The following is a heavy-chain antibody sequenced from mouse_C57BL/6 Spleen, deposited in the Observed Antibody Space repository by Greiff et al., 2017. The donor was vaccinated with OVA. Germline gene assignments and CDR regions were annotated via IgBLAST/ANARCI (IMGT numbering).Heavy chain of an antibody. J-gene: IGHJ4*01. CDR2: LTSDGSST. V-gene: IGHV5-16*01. CDR1: GFTFSDSY. CDR3: ARDLRSSYAMDY. D-gene: IGHD1-1*01. Sequence: EVQLVESEGGLVQPGSSMKLSCTASGFTFSDSYLAWVRQVPEKGLEWVANLTSDGSSTYYLDSLKSRFLISRDHAKNILSLQMSRLESEDTATYDGARDLRSSYAMDYWGQGTSVTVSS.